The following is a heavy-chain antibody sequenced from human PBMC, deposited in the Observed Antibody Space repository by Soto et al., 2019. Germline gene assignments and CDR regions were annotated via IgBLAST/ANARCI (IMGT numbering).Heavy chain of an antibody. CDR3: ARDGIGGTVFRGYLDY. Sequence: PGGSLRLSCAVPGGIFHGYGMHWVRQAPGKGLEWVAIIRFDGSNEEYADSVKGRFTISRDNSKNTLYLQMNTLGAEDTAVYCCARDGIGGTVFRGYLDYWGRGTVVTVSS. J-gene: IGHJ4*02. V-gene: IGHV3-33*01. CDR2: IRFDGSNE. D-gene: IGHD1-7*01. CDR1: GGIFHGYG.